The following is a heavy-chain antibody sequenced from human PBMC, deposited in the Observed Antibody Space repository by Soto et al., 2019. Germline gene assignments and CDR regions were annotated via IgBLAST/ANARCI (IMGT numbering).Heavy chain of an antibody. CDR1: GFTFGDYG. Sequence: GGSLRLSCAASGFTFGDYGMSWVRQAPGKGLEWVSGINWNGGSTGYADSVKGRFTISRDNAKNSLYLQMNSLRAEDTALYYCARGACTNGVCPYYYYYYYMDVWGKGTTVTVSS. J-gene: IGHJ6*03. V-gene: IGHV3-20*04. D-gene: IGHD2-8*01. CDR3: ARGACTNGVCPYYYYYYYMDV. CDR2: INWNGGST.